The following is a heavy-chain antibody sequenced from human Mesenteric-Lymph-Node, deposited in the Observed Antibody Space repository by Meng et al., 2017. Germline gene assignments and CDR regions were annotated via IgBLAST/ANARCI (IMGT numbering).Heavy chain of an antibody. V-gene: IGHV4-39*07. CDR3: ARNVPGTSAYYD. CDR2: IYYNGST. J-gene: IGHJ4*02. D-gene: IGHD3-22*01. CDR1: GGSISSNGYY. Sequence: QLQLQESGPGLVKPSGTLSLTCTVSGGSISSNGYYWGWIRQPPGKGLEWIGSIYYNGSTYYNPSLKSRVTMSVDTSKNQFSLNLNSVTAVDTAVYYCARNVPGTSAYYDWGQGTLVTVSS.